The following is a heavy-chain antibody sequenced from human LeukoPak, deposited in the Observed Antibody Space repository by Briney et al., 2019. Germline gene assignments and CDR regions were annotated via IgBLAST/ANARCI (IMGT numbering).Heavy chain of an antibody. J-gene: IGHJ4*02. V-gene: IGHV3-21*01. CDR2: ISSSSSYI. CDR1: GFTFSSYR. Sequence: GGSLRLSCAASGFTFSSYRMNWVRQAPGRGLEWVSSISSSSSYIYYADSVKGRFTISRDNAKNSQYLQMNSLRAEDTAVYYCARDLAGHFGGFYFDYWGQGTLVTVSS. D-gene: IGHD2-21*01. CDR3: ARDLAGHFGGFYFDY.